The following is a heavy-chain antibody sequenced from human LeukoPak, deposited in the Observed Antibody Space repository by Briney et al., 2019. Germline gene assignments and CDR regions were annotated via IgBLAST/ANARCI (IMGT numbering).Heavy chain of an antibody. CDR3: ARVPACSSTSCYPGYSGPRFKDAFDI. D-gene: IGHD2-2*01. Sequence: ASVKVSCKASGGTLSSYAISWVRQAPGQGLEWLGGIIPFFGTANSAQKFPGRVTITTDESTSTAYMELSSLISEDTAVYYCARVPACSSTSCYPGYSGPRFKDAFDIWGQGTMVTVSS. J-gene: IGHJ3*02. CDR1: GGTLSSYA. V-gene: IGHV1-69*05. CDR2: IIPFFGTA.